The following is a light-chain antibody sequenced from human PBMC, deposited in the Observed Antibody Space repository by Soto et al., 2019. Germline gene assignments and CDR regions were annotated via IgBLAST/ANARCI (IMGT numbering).Light chain of an antibody. CDR3: QQSFTIPFT. CDR1: QSISKY. Sequence: DIQMTQSPSSLYTSVGDKVTITCRASQSISKYLNWYQQKPGKAPKLLISVASSLQSEVPARFSGDGSETDFNLSISSLQPEDSATYSCQQSFTIPFTFGAGTKVDVK. J-gene: IGKJ3*01. CDR2: VAS. V-gene: IGKV1-39*01.